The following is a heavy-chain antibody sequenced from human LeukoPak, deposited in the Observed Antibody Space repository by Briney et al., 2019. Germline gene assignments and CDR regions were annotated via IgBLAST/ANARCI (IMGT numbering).Heavy chain of an antibody. CDR2: ISAYNGNT. J-gene: IGHJ4*02. CDR1: GYTFTSYG. V-gene: IGHV1-18*01. Sequence: ASVRVSCKASGYTFTSYGISWVRQAPGQGLEWMGWISAYNGNTNYAQKFQGRVTMTRDTSISTAYMELSRLRSDDTAVYYCAREGYYGSGSYAIDYWGQGTLVTVSS. CDR3: AREGYYGSGSYAIDY. D-gene: IGHD3-10*01.